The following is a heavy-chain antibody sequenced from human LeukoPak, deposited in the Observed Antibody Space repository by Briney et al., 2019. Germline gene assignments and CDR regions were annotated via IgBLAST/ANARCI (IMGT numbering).Heavy chain of an antibody. V-gene: IGHV4-59*11. CDR1: GGSISSHD. J-gene: IGHJ4*02. D-gene: IGHD6-13*01. CDR3: ASVTYQSSSTWFYFDY. CDR2: IYYSGST. Sequence: SETLSLTCTVSGGSISSHDWSWIRQPPGKGLEWIGYIYYSGSTNYNPSLKIRVTIAVDTSKNQSSLKLSSVTAADTTVYYCASVTYQSSSTWFYFDYWGQGTLVTVSS.